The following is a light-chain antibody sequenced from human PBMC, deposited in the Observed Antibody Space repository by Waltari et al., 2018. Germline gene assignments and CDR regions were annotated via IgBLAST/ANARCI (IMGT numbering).Light chain of an antibody. CDR2: SNS. Sequence: QSVLTQPPSASGTPGQRVTISCSGSSSNLGSNPVNWYQPPPGNAPHLLLHSNSQRPSGVPARISGSKSGTSASLAISGLQSEDEAQYFCASWDDTLNGYVFGIGTKVTVL. CDR1: SSNLGSNP. J-gene: IGLJ1*01. V-gene: IGLV1-44*01. CDR3: ASWDDTLNGYV.